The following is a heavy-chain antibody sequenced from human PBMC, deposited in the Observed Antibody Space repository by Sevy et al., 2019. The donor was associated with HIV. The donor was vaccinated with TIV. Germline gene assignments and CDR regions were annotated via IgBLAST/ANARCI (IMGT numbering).Heavy chain of an antibody. J-gene: IGHJ3*02. D-gene: IGHD1-26*01. CDR3: ARVGGSYPPGAFDI. Sequence: GGSLRLSCAASGFTFSSYWMSWVRQAPGKGLEWVANIKQDGSGKYYVDSVKGRFTISRDNAKNSLYLQMNSLRAEDTAVYYCARVGGSYPPGAFDIWGQGTMVTVSS. CDR2: IKQDGSGK. V-gene: IGHV3-7*01. CDR1: GFTFSSYW.